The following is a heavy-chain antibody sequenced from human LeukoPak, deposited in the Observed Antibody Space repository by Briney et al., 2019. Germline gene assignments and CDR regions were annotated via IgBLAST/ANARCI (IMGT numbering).Heavy chain of an antibody. V-gene: IGHV3-53*01. J-gene: IGHJ4*02. CDR2: IYSGGST. D-gene: IGHD6-19*01. Sequence: PGGSLRLSCAASGFTVSSNYMNWVRQAPGKGLEWVSVIYSGGSTYYADSVKGRFTISRDNSKNTLYLQMNSLRAEDTAVYYRAREGSGWSLDYWGQGTLVTVSS. CDR3: AREGSGWSLDY. CDR1: GFTVSSNY.